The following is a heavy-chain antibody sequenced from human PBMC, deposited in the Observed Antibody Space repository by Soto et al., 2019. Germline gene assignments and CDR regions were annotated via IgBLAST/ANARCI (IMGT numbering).Heavy chain of an antibody. V-gene: IGHV1-69*02. CDR2: IIPILGIA. J-gene: IGHJ1*01. CDR1: GGTFSSYT. Sequence: GASVKVSCKASGGTFSSYTISWVRQAPGQGLEWMGRIIPILGIANYAQKFQGRVTITADKSTSTAYMELSSLRSEDTAVYYCANPGDYSEYFQHWGQGTLVTVSS. D-gene: IGHD4-17*01. CDR3: ANPGDYSEYFQH.